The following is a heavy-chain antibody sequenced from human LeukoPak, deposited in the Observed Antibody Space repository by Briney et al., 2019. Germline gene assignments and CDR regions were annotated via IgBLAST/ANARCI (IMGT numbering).Heavy chain of an antibody. J-gene: IGHJ6*02. CDR1: GFTFSSYD. CDR3: ARSYPHYYGMDV. V-gene: IGHV3-13*04. CDR2: IGTAGDT. Sequence: GGSLRLSCAASGFTFSSYDMHWVRQPTGKGLEWVSTIGTAGDTYYPGSVKGRFTISRENAKNSLYLQMNSLRAGDTAVYYCARSYPHYYGMDVWGQGTTVTVSS.